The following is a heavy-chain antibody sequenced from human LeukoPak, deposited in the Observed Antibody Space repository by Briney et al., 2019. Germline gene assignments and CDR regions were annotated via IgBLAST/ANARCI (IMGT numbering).Heavy chain of an antibody. J-gene: IGHJ3*02. CDR2: ISYDGSNK. Sequence: GRSLRLSCAASGFTFSSYAMHWVRQAPGKGLEWVAVISYDGSNKYYADSVKGRFTISRDNSKNTLYLQMNSLRAEDTAVYYCAREGASSIAGAFDIWGQGTMVTVSS. V-gene: IGHV3-30-3*01. D-gene: IGHD6-6*01. CDR3: AREGASSIAGAFDI. CDR1: GFTFSSYA.